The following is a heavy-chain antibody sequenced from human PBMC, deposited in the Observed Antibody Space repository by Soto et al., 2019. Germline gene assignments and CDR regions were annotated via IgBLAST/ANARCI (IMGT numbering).Heavy chain of an antibody. J-gene: IGHJ6*02. CDR3: ARAGITMVRGVKEPYYYYGMDV. D-gene: IGHD3-10*01. CDR2: INPNSGGT. CDR1: GYTFTGYY. Sequence: ASVKVSCKASGYTFTGYYMHWVRQAPGQGLEWMGWINPNSGGTNYAQKFQGWVTMTRDTSISTAYMELSRLRSDDTAVYYCARAGITMVRGVKEPYYYYGMDVWGQGTTVTVSS. V-gene: IGHV1-2*04.